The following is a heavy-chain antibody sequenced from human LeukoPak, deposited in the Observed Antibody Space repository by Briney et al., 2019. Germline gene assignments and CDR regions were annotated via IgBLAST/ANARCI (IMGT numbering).Heavy chain of an antibody. Sequence: GGSLRLSCAASGFTVSSNYMSWVRQPPGKGLEWVSVIYSGGSTYYADSVKGRFTISRDNSKNTLYLQMNSLRAEDTAVYYCARDSGVVVPAAAPFDGYYYYYGMDVWGQGTTVTVSS. CDR1: GFTVSSNY. CDR3: ARDSGVVVPAAAPFDGYYYYYGMDV. J-gene: IGHJ6*02. CDR2: IYSGGST. D-gene: IGHD2-2*01. V-gene: IGHV3-66*01.